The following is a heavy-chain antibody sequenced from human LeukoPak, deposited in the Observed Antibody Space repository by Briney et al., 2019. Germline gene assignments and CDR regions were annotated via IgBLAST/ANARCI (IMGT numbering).Heavy chain of an antibody. CDR3: ASRYYSYYYMDV. CDR1: GGSFSGNY. Sequence: PSETLSLTCAVYGGSFSGNYCSWIRQPPGKGLEWIGEINHSGSTDYNPSLKSRVTISVDTSKNQFPLKLTSVTAADTAVYYCASRYYSYYYMDVWGKGTTVIVSS. J-gene: IGHJ6*03. V-gene: IGHV4-34*01. CDR2: INHSGST.